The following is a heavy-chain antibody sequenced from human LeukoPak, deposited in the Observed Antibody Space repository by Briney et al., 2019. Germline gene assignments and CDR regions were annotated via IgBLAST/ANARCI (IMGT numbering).Heavy chain of an antibody. V-gene: IGHV4-39*07. Sequence: SETLSLTCTVSGGSISSSSYYWGWIRQPPGKGLEWIGSIYYSGSTYYNPSLKSRVTISVDTSKNQFSLKLSSVTAADTAVYYCAREGHIVVVTAQNWFDPWGQGTLVTVSS. CDR3: AREGHIVVVTAQNWFDP. J-gene: IGHJ5*02. CDR2: IYYSGST. D-gene: IGHD2-21*02. CDR1: GGSISSSSYY.